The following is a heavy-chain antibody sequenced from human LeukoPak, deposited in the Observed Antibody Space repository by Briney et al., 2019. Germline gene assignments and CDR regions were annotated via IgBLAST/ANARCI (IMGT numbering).Heavy chain of an antibody. CDR2: LYYSGST. J-gene: IGHJ4*02. Sequence: SETLSLTCTVSGYSISSGYYWSWIRQPPGKGLEWIGCLYYSGSTDYNPSLKSRVTISVDTSKNQFSLRLSSVTAADTAVYYCARGRANFDYWGQGTLVTVSS. V-gene: IGHV4-38-2*02. CDR1: GYSISSGYY. CDR3: ARGRANFDY.